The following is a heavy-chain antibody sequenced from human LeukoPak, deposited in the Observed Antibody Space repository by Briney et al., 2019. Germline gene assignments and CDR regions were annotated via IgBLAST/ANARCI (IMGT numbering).Heavy chain of an antibody. CDR2: IIPIFGTA. CDR1: GGTFSSYA. D-gene: IGHD3-10*01. CDR3: ARGMVRGVIPNPLGY. V-gene: IGHV1-69*13. Sequence: ASVKVSCKASGGTFSSYAISWVRQAPGQGLEWMGGIIPIFGTANYAQKFQGRVTITADESTSTAYMELSSLGSEDTAVYYCARGMVRGVIPNPLGYWGQGTLVTVSS. J-gene: IGHJ4*02.